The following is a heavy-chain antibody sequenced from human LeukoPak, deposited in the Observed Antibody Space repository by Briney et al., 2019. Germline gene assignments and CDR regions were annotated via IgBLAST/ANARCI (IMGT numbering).Heavy chain of an antibody. CDR1: GGSISSGGYY. CDR3: AIEARITLFGVDPQGTFDI. V-gene: IGHV4-30-2*01. D-gene: IGHD3-3*01. J-gene: IGHJ3*02. CDR2: IYHSGST. Sequence: SQTLSLTCTVSGGSISSGGYYWSWIRQPPGKGLEWIGYIYHSGSTYYNPSLKSRVTISVDKSKNQFSLKLSSVTAADTAVYYCAIEARITLFGVDPQGTFDIWGQGTMVTVSS.